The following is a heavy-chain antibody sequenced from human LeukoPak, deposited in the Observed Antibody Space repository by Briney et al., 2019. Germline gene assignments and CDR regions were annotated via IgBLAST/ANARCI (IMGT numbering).Heavy chain of an antibody. V-gene: IGHV1-18*01. CDR1: GYTFTSYG. J-gene: IGHJ4*02. CDR3: ARGAHVSKYSSSSADY. Sequence: ASVKVSCKASGYTFTSYGISWVREAPGQGLEWMGWISAYNGNTNYAQKLQGRVTMTTDTSTSTAYMELRSLRSDDTAVYYCARGAHVSKYSSSSADYWGQGTLVTVSS. CDR2: ISAYNGNT. D-gene: IGHD6-6*01.